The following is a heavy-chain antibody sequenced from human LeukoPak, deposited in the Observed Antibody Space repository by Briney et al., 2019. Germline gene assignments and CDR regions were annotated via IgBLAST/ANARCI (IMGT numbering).Heavy chain of an antibody. V-gene: IGHV1-69*13. D-gene: IGHD6-13*01. CDR2: IIPIFGTA. J-gene: IGHJ5*02. CDR3: ARDYIAAAGTRIGWFDP. Sequence: SVKVSCEASGGTFSSYAISWVRQAPGQGLEWMGGIIPIFGTANYAQKFQGRVTITADESTSTAHMELSSLRSEDTAVYYCARDYIAAAGTRIGWFDPWGQGTLVTVSS. CDR1: GGTFSSYA.